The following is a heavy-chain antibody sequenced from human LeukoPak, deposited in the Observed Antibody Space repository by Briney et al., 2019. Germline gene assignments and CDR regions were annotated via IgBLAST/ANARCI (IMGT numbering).Heavy chain of an antibody. V-gene: IGHV1-2*02. Sequence: ASVKVSCKASGYTFTGYYIHWVRQAPGQGLEWMGWINPNSGGTNYAQKFQGRVTMTRDTSISTAYMELSRLRSDDTAVYFCASATRGMLRGAFDIWGQGTMVTVSS. J-gene: IGHJ3*02. CDR2: INPNSGGT. CDR3: ASATRGMLRGAFDI. CDR1: GYTFTGYY. D-gene: IGHD3-16*01.